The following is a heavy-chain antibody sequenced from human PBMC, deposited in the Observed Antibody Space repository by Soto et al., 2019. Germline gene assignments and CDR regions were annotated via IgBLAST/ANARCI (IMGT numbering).Heavy chain of an antibody. J-gene: IGHJ5*02. CDR3: ARDRGSSLPTLFPFRFWFDH. CDR1: GYTFTSYG. V-gene: IGHV1-18*01. D-gene: IGHD2-2*01. Sequence: QVQLVQSVDEVKKPGASVKVSCKASGYTFTSYGISWVRQAPPQGLEWMGWISAYNGNPHYAQQLQGRATMPTDTATSTAYMELRSLSSDDTAVYYCARDRGSSLPTLFPFRFWFDHWGQGTLVTVS. CDR2: ISAYNGNP.